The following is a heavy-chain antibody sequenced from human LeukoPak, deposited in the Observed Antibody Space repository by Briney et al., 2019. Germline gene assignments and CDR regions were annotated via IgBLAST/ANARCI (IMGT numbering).Heavy chain of an antibody. Sequence: GGSLRLSCAASAFTSSSYAMSWVRQAPGKGLEWVSAISGSGGSTYYADSVKGRFTISRDNSKNTLYLQMNSLRAEDTAVYYCAKDLCSGGSCYYGLDYRGQGTLVTVSS. CDR2: ISGSGGST. V-gene: IGHV3-23*01. J-gene: IGHJ4*02. CDR1: AFTSSSYA. D-gene: IGHD2-15*01. CDR3: AKDLCSGGSCYYGLDY.